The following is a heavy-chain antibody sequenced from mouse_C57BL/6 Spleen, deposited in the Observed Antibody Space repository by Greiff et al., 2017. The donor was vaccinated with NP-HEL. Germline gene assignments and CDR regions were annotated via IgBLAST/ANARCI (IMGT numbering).Heavy chain of an antibody. CDR3: ARSHDYDYAMDY. J-gene: IGHJ4*01. CDR1: GYTFTSYW. Sequence: QVQLQQPGAELVKPGASVKLSCKASGYTFTSYWKHWVKQRPGQGLEWIGMIHPNSGSTNYNEKFKSKATLTVDKSSSTAYMQLSSLTSEDSAVYYCARSHDYDYAMDYWGQGTSVTVSS. CDR2: IHPNSGST. D-gene: IGHD2-4*01. V-gene: IGHV1-64*01.